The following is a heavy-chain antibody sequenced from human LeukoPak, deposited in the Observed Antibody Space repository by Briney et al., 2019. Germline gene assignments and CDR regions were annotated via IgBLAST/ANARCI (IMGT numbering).Heavy chain of an antibody. CDR3: AREWTTWGAFDI. D-gene: IGHD2/OR15-2a*01. Sequence: SETLSLTCTVSGGSISSYYWSWIRQPAGKGLEWIGRIYTSGSTNYNPSLKSRVTMSVDTSKNQFSLKLSSVTAADAAVYFCAREWTTWGAFDIWGQGTMVTVSS. V-gene: IGHV4-4*07. CDR1: GGSISSYY. J-gene: IGHJ3*02. CDR2: IYTSGST.